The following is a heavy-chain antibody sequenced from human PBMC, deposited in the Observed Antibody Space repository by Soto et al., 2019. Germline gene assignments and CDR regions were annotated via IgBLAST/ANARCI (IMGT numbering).Heavy chain of an antibody. CDR2: IYYSGST. D-gene: IGHD3-22*01. CDR3: ERAWGYYDSSGYPAWYFDL. V-gene: IGHV4-59*02. Sequence: GTLCLTCTVSGGSVSSYYWSWIRQPPGKGLEWVADIYYSGSTYYNASLKSRVTISVDTSKNQFSLNLTSVTAADTAVYYCERAWGYYDSSGYPAWYFDLWGRGTLVTVTS. CDR1: GGSVSSYY. J-gene: IGHJ2*01.